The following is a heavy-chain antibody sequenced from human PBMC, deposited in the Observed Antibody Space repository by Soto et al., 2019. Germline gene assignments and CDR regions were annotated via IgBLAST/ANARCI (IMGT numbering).Heavy chain of an antibody. CDR3: ARQWSSSSPNFYYYYYMDV. Sequence: SETLSLTCTVSGGSISSYYWSWIRQPPGKGLEWIGYIYYSGSTNYNPSLKSRVTISVDTSKNQFSLKLSSVTAADTAVYYCARQWSSSSPNFYYYYYMDVWGKGTTVTVSS. V-gene: IGHV4-59*08. J-gene: IGHJ6*03. D-gene: IGHD6-6*01. CDR1: GGSISSYY. CDR2: IYYSGST.